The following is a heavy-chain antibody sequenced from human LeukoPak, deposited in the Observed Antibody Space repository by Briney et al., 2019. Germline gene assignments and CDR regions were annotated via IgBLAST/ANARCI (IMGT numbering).Heavy chain of an antibody. D-gene: IGHD2-21*01. V-gene: IGHV1-2*06. J-gene: IGHJ6*02. CDR1: GYTFTGYY. CDR3: ARDDGKRQPKIPWNYYYGMDV. Sequence: ASVKVSCKASGYTFTGYYMHWVRQAPGQGLEWMGRINPNSGGTNYAQEFRGRVTMTRDTSISTAYMELSRLRSDDTAAYYCARDDGKRQPKIPWNYYYGMDVWGLGTTVTVSS. CDR2: INPNSGGT.